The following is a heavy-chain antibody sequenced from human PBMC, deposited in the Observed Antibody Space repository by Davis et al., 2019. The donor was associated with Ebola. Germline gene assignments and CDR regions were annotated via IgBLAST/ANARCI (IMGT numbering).Heavy chain of an antibody. CDR1: GFTFRNAW. CDR2: AKTHSDGGTT. J-gene: IGHJ4*02. Sequence: PGGSLRLSCAASGFTFRNAWMSWVRQAPGKGLEWVGRAKTHSDGGTTDYTESVKGRFTISRDDSKKTLFLQMDSLQIEDTAVYYCSTGFVRYSGYDLDYWGQGTLVTVSS. CDR3: STGFVRYSGYDLDY. D-gene: IGHD5-12*01. V-gene: IGHV3-15*01.